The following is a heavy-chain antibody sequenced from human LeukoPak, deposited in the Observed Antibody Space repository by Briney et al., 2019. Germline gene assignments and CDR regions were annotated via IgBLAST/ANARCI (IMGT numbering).Heavy chain of an antibody. V-gene: IGHV6-1*01. CDR3: ARKEFGHFQLWFDP. CDR1: GDSVSSNSAT. Sequence: SQTLSLTCAISGDSVSSNSATWNWIRQSPSRGLEWLGRTYYRSKWYNDYAVAVKNRITINADTSKNQFSLHLNSVTPEDTAVYYSARKEFGHFQLWFDPWGQGTLVTVSS. CDR2: TYYRSKWYN. D-gene: IGHD3-10*01. J-gene: IGHJ5*02.